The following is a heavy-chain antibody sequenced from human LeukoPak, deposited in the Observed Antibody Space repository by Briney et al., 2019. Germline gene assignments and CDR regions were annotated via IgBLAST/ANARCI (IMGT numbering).Heavy chain of an antibody. CDR1: GFTFSSYA. D-gene: IGHD3-10*01. CDR3: AKVWAHDGSGNPYWHFDL. CDR2: IRASGGTA. V-gene: IGHV3-23*01. J-gene: IGHJ2*01. Sequence: GGTLRLSCSASGFTFSSYAMSWVRQAPGKGLEWVSAIRASGGTAYYADSVKGRFTISGDNSKNTLYLQMNSLRAEDTAVYYCAKVWAHDGSGNPYWHFDLWGRGTLVTVSS.